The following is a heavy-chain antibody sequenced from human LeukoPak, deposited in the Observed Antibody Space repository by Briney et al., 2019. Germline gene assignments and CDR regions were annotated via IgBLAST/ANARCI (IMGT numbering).Heavy chain of an antibody. V-gene: IGHV3-23*01. D-gene: IGHD3-10*01. CDR3: AKDTKWFGGGFDY. Sequence: PSETLSLTCAVSGGSISSSTNYWGWIRQPPGKGLEWVSGISDSGGNTYYAGSVKGRFTISRDNSKNTVYLHMNSLRAEDTAVYHCAKDTKWFGGGFDYWGQGALVTVSS. CDR2: ISDSGGNT. CDR1: GGSISSST. J-gene: IGHJ4*02.